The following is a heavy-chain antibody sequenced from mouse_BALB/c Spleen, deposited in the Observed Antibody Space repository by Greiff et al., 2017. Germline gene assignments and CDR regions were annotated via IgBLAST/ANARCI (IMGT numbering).Heavy chain of an antibody. CDR1: GYTFTSYV. J-gene: IGHJ1*01. V-gene: IGHV1-14*01. CDR3: ARAGTDWYFDV. CDR2: INPYNDGT. Sequence: EVQLQQSGPELVKPGASVKMSCKASGYTFTSYVMHWVKQKPGQGLEWIGYINPYNDGTKYNEKFKGKATLTSDKSSSTAYMELSSLTSEDSAVYYCARAGTDWYFDVWGAGTTVTVSS. D-gene: IGHD3-3*01.